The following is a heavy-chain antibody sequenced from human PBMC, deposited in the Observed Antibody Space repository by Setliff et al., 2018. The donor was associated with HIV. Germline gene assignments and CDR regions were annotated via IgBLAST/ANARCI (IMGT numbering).Heavy chain of an antibody. Sequence: ASVKVSCKVSGYSLSELTMHWVRQAPGKGLDWMGGYDPEDDEIIYAQKFQGRVTMTEDTSTDTAYVELTSLRSDDTAVYYCARGIQPPYYYYMDVWGKGTTVTVSS. D-gene: IGHD5-18*01. CDR2: YDPEDDEI. CDR3: ARGIQPPYYYYMDV. J-gene: IGHJ6*03. V-gene: IGHV1-24*01. CDR1: GYSLSELT.